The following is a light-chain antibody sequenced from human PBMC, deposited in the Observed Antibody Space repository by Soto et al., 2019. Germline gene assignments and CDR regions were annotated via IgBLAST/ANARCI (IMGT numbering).Light chain of an antibody. CDR1: SSDIGNYNY. J-gene: IGLJ1*01. V-gene: IGLV2-14*01. Sequence: HSVLTQPASVSGSPGQSITISCTGTSSDIGNYNYVSWYQQHPNKAPKLLIYEVSNRPSGLSDRFSGTKSGNTASLTISGLRAEDEADYYCSSYTSSSTLVFGTGTKLTVL. CDR3: SSYTSSSTLV. CDR2: EVS.